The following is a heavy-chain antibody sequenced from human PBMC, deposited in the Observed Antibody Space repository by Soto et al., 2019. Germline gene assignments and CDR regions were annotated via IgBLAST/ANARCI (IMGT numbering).Heavy chain of an antibody. V-gene: IGHV4-31*03. CDR2: IYYSGST. CDR3: ARDHYGWNYGMDV. CDR1: GGSISSGGYY. D-gene: IGHD3-10*01. J-gene: IGHJ6*02. Sequence: PSETLSLTCTVSGGSISSGGYYWSWIRQHPGKGLEWIGYIYYSGSTYYNPSLKSRVTISVDTSKNQFSLKLSSVTAADTAVYYCARDHYGWNYGMDVWGQGTTVTVSS.